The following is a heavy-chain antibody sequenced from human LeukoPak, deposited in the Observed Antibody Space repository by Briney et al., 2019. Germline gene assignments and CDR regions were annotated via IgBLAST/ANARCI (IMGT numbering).Heavy chain of an antibody. V-gene: IGHV4-34*01. Sequence: SETLSLTCAVYGGSFSGYYWSWIRQPPGKGLEWIGEINHSGSTNYNPSLKSRVTISIDTSKNQFSLKLRYVTAADTAVYYCARAQDSSVSFRLWGQGTLVTVSS. CDR3: ARAQDSSVSFRL. D-gene: IGHD3-22*01. CDR1: GGSFSGYY. J-gene: IGHJ4*02. CDR2: INHSGST.